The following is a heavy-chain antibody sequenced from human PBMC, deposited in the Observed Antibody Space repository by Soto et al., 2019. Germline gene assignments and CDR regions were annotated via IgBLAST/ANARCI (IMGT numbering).Heavy chain of an antibody. CDR2: INAGNGNT. J-gene: IGHJ6*02. CDR1: GYTFTSYA. Sequence: ASVKVSCKASGYTFTSYAMHWVRQAPGQGLEWMGWINAGNGNTKYSQKFQGRVTITRDTSASTAYMELSSLRSEDTAVYYCARSATIFGVVTLLGGGGMDVWGQGTTVTVSS. CDR3: ARSATIFGVVTLLGGGGMDV. V-gene: IGHV1-3*01. D-gene: IGHD3-3*01.